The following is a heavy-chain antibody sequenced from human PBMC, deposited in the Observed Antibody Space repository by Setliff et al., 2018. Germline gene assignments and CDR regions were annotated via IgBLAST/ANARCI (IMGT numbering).Heavy chain of an antibody. V-gene: IGHV2-5*02. Sequence: SGPRGVPTQTLTLTCTFSGFSLNTTGEGVGWIRQPPGKALEWLALVYWDGDQRYSPSLNSRLSITKDSSKSQVFLTMTNMDPVDTATYYCALRRGNEWHLVRWFDPWGPGIQVTVSS. CDR1: GFSLNTTGEG. CDR3: ALRRGNEWHLVRWFDP. CDR2: VYWDGDQ. D-gene: IGHD6-6*01. J-gene: IGHJ5*02.